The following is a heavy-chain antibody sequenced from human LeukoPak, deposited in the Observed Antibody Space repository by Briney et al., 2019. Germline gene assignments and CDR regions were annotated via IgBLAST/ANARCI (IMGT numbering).Heavy chain of an antibody. D-gene: IGHD3-9*01. CDR2: IYYNGIT. CDR1: AASISSYY. CDR3: GRVLLTGAYYFDY. Sequence: SETLSLTYTLSAASISSYYWSWIRQPPGKGLEWIGYIYYNGITNYNPSLKSQFTISVDTSKNQFSLKLTSWTSSNRACYYVGRVLLTGAYYFDYWGQGTLVTVSS. J-gene: IGHJ4*02. V-gene: IGHV4-59*01.